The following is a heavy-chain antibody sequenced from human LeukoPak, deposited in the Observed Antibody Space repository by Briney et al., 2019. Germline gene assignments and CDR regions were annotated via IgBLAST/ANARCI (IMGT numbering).Heavy chain of an antibody. CDR3: ASSLNTVIISPYYFYY. V-gene: IGHV3-11*04. CDR2: ISANGITT. J-gene: IGHJ4*02. CDR1: GFTFSDYY. D-gene: IGHD4-11*01. Sequence: GGSLRLSCAASGFTFSDYYMGWIRQAPGQGLEWISYISANGITTYYADSVKGRFTISRDNARNSLSLYMNFLRAEDTAVYYCASSLNTVIISPYYFYYWGQGTLVTVSS.